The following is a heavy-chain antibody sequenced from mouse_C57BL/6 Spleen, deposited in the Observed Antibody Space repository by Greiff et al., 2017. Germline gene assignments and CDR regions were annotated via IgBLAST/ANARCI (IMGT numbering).Heavy chain of an antibody. CDR2: ISSGSSTI. CDR3: ARTTLTGEPFDY. CDR1: GFTFSDYG. D-gene: IGHD4-1*01. Sequence: DVMLVESGGGLVKPGGSLKLSCAASGFTFSDYGMHWVRQAPEKGLEWVAYISSGSSTIYYADTVKGRFTISRDNAKNTLFLQMTSLRSEDTAMYYCARTTLTGEPFDYWGQGTTLTVSS. V-gene: IGHV5-17*01. J-gene: IGHJ2*01.